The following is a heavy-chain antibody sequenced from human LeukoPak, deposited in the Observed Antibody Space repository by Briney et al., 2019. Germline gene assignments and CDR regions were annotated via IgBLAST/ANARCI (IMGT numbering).Heavy chain of an antibody. D-gene: IGHD6-6*01. CDR2: IRYDGINK. J-gene: IGHJ4*02. CDR1: GFTFTSYG. Sequence: QPGGSLRVSCEVSGFTFTSYGMHWVRQAPGKGLEWVAFIRYDGINKYYAESVQGRFTISRDNSKNTLYLQMNSLRPEDTAVYYCAKDYIVSSSPIYYFDYWGQGTLVTVSS. V-gene: IGHV3-30*02. CDR3: AKDYIVSSSPIYYFDY.